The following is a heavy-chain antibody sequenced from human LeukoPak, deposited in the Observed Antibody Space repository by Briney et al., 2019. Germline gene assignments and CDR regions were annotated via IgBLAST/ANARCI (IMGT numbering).Heavy chain of an antibody. Sequence: RASVKVSCKASGYTFTIYGISWVRQAPGQGLEWMGWISAYNGNTNYAQKLQGRVTMTTDTSTSTAYMELRSLRSDDTAVYYCARDAHRRDGYNYDYWGQGTLVTVSS. CDR1: GYTFTIYG. V-gene: IGHV1-18*01. J-gene: IGHJ4*02. CDR2: ISAYNGNT. D-gene: IGHD5-24*01. CDR3: ARDAHRRDGYNYDY.